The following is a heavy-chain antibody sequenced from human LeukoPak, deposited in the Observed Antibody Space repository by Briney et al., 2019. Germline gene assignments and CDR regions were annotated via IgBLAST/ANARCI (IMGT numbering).Heavy chain of an antibody. CDR1: GYTFTSYY. CDR2: INPSGGST. D-gene: IGHD3-9*01. CDR3: ARDGELRYFDWLPPYYYYMDV. Sequence: ASVKVSCKASGYTFTSYYMHWVRQAPGQGLEWMGIINPSGGSTSYAQKFQGRVTMTRDMSTSTVYMELSSLRSEDTAVYYCARDGELRYFDWLPPYYYYMDVWGKGTTVTISS. V-gene: IGHV1-46*01. J-gene: IGHJ6*03.